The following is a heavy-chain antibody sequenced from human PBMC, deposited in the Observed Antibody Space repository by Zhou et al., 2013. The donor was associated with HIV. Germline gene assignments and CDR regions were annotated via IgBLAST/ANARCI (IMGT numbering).Heavy chain of an antibody. CDR3: ASGDMVQGIDY. J-gene: IGHJ4*02. V-gene: IGHV1-69*04. Sequence: QVQLEQSGAEVKKPGSSVKVSCKASGGPFDSIAITWVRQAPGQGLEWMGRIIPLLDITNYAQKFQGRITITADTSTATVYMEMNSLRSDDTAVYFCASGDMVQGIDYWGQGTLVTVSS. CDR2: IIPLLDIT. D-gene: IGHD3-10*01. CDR1: GGPFDSIA.